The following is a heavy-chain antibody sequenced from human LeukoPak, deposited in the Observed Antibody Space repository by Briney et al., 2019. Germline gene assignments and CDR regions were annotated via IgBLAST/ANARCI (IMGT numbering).Heavy chain of an antibody. CDR1: GGSLSGYY. CDR2: INHSGST. CDR3: ARAYYTTLPAAFDM. D-gene: IGHD1-26*01. V-gene: IGHV4-34*01. J-gene: IGHJ3*02. Sequence: SETLSLTCAVYGGSLSGYYWSWMRQPPGKGLEGIGEINHSGSTNYNPSLKSRVTISVDTSKNQFSLKLSSVTAADTAVYYYARAYYTTLPAAFDMWGQGTMVTVSS.